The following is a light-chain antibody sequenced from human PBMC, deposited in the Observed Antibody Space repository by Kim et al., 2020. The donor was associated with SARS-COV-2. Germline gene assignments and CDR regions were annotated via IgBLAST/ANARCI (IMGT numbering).Light chain of an antibody. CDR2: GAS. Sequence: PGERATLSCRASQSVSSSYLAWYQQKPGQAPRLLIYGASSRATGIPDRFSGSGSGTDFTLTISRLEPEDFAVYYCQQYGSSPPEATFGQGTKLEIK. CDR3: QQYGSSPPEAT. V-gene: IGKV3-20*01. J-gene: IGKJ2*01. CDR1: QSVSSSY.